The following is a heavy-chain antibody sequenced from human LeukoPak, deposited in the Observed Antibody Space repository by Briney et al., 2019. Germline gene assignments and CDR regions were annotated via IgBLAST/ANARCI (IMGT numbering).Heavy chain of an antibody. CDR3: AKLGSCSGGRCQTTYWYFNL. CDR1: SGSISNDY. V-gene: IGHV4-59*07. J-gene: IGHJ2*01. Sequence: ADTLSLTCSVSSGSISNDYWSWIRQSPGKGLEWIGYMYYSRSTNYRPPLKGRVTIPVNTSKNHFVLKLSSVTAADTAVYYCAKLGSCSGGRCQTTYWYFNLGGGDALVPVS. CDR2: MYYSRST. D-gene: IGHD2-15*01.